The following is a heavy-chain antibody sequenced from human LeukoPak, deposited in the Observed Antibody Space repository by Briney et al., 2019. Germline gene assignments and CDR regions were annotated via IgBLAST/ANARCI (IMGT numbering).Heavy chain of an antibody. Sequence: ASVKVSCKASGYTFTSYGISWVRQAPGQGLEWMGWISAYNGNTNYAQKLQGRVTMTTDTSTSTAYMELRSLRSDDTAVYYCARPSYYYGSGSPDYYYYYMDVWGKGTTVTISS. CDR2: ISAYNGNT. CDR1: GYTFTSYG. CDR3: ARPSYYYGSGSPDYYYYYMDV. V-gene: IGHV1-18*01. J-gene: IGHJ6*03. D-gene: IGHD3-10*01.